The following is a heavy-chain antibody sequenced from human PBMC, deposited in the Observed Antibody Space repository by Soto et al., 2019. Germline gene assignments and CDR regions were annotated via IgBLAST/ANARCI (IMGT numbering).Heavy chain of an antibody. D-gene: IGHD6-13*01. Sequence: PGGSLILSCAASGFTCSSYAMSWVRQAPGKGLEWVSAISGSGGSTYYADSVKGRFTISRDNSKNTLYLQMNSLRAEDTAVYYCARGTQLAYNYYYYYGMDVWGQGTTVTVS. V-gene: IGHV3-23*01. CDR1: GFTCSSYA. J-gene: IGHJ6*02. CDR2: ISGSGGST. CDR3: ARGTQLAYNYYYYYGMDV.